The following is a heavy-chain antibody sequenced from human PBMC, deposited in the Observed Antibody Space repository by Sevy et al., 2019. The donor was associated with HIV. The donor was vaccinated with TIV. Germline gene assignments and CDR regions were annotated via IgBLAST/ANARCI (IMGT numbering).Heavy chain of an antibody. CDR2: ISYDGSNK. CDR3: ARGRKTTQEWLEELDYYYGMDV. V-gene: IGHV3-30-3*01. CDR1: GFTFSSYA. D-gene: IGHD2-8*01. J-gene: IGHJ6*02. Sequence: GGSLRLSCAASGFTFSSYAMHWVRQAPGKGLEWVAVISYDGSNKYYADSVRGRFTISRDNSKSTLYVQLNSLRAEDTAVYYCARGRKTTQEWLEELDYYYGMDVWGQGTSVTVSS.